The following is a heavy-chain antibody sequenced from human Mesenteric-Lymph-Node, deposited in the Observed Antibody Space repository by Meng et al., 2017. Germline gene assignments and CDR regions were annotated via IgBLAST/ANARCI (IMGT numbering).Heavy chain of an antibody. J-gene: IGHJ4*02. Sequence: EVQLVESGGGRGQPGGSLRLACAASGLTVSRKYMSWVRQAPGKGLEWVSLMYSGGTTSYADSVKGRFTILRDNSKNTLYLQMNNLRAEDTAIYYCASRDIYSFDFWGQGTLVTVSS. CDR2: MYSGGTT. CDR3: ASRDIYSFDF. V-gene: IGHV3-66*01. CDR1: GLTVSRKY. D-gene: IGHD2-21*01.